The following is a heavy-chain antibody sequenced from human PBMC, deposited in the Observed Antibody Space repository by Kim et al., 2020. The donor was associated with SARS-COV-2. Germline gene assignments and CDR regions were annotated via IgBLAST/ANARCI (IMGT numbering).Heavy chain of an antibody. CDR2: DT. J-gene: IGHJ4*02. V-gene: IGHV5-51*01. Sequence: DTNYSPSFQGQVTISADKSISNAYLQWSRLKASDTAMYYCARRLDYGFDYWGQGTLVTVSS. D-gene: IGHD4-17*01. CDR3: ARRLDYGFDY.